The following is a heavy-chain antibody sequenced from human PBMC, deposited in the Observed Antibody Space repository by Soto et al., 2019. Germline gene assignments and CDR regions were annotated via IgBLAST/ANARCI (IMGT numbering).Heavy chain of an antibody. V-gene: IGHV4-59*01. Sequence: SETLSLTCTVSGGSISSYFWTWIRQPPGKGLEWIGYVYYSGSTNYNPSLKSRVTISVDTSKNQFSLKLSSVTAADTAVYYCGRGGHDQNLGFDYWGQGTLVTVSS. CDR1: GGSISSYF. J-gene: IGHJ4*02. CDR3: GRGGHDQNLGFDY. CDR2: VYYSGST.